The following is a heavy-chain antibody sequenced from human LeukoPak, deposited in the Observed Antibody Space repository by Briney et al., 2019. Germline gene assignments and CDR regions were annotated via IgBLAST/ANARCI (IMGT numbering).Heavy chain of an antibody. J-gene: IGHJ4*02. CDR3: AKGRSLTFPLFDY. V-gene: IGHV3-30*18. D-gene: IGHD2/OR15-2a*01. CDR1: GFTFSSYG. Sequence: PGGSLRLSCAASGFTFSSYGMHWVRQAPGKGLEWVAVISYDGSNKYYADSVKGRFTISRDNSKNTLYLQMNSLRAEDTAVYYCAKGRSLTFPLFDYWGQGTLVTVSS. CDR2: ISYDGSNK.